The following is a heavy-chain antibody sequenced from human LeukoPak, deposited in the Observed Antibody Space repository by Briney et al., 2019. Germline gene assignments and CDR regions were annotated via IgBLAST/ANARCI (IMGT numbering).Heavy chain of an antibody. V-gene: IGHV3-23*01. J-gene: IGHJ4*02. D-gene: IGHD2-15*01. CDR1: AFSFSTCA. CDR2: INGGGGAT. Sequence: GGSLRLSCAASAFSFSTCAMSWVRQAPGKDMEWVSTINGGGGATYYADSVKGRFTVSRDNSKNRLFLQMNSLRAEDTAIYYWAKHVPVGGALPGWIDYWGQGPLVTASS. CDR3: AKHVPVGGALPGWIDY.